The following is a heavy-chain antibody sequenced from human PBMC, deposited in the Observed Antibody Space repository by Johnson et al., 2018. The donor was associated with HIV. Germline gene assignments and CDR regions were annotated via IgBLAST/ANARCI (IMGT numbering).Heavy chain of an antibody. CDR3: ARAPPYYGGYSVSDAFDI. CDR2: IRYDGSNK. J-gene: IGHJ3*02. D-gene: IGHD3-22*01. CDR1: GFTFSSYG. V-gene: IGHV3-30*02. Sequence: QVQLVESGGGVVQPGRSLRLSCAASGFTFSSYGMYWVRQAPGKGLEWVAFIRYDGSNKYYADSVKGRFTISRDNSKNTLYLQMNSLRPEDTAVYYCARAPPYYGGYSVSDAFDIWGQGTMVTVSS.